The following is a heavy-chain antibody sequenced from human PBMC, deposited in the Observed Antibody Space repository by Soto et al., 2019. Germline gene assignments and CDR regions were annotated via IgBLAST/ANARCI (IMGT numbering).Heavy chain of an antibody. Sequence: SETLSLTCTVSGGSISSYYWSWIRQPPGKGLEWIGYIYYSGSTNYNPSLKSRVTISVDTSKNQFSLKLSSVTAADAAVYYCARIYGAFDDAFDIWGQGTMVTV. CDR2: IYYSGST. CDR1: GGSISSYY. J-gene: IGHJ3*02. CDR3: ARIYGAFDDAFDI. V-gene: IGHV4-59*01. D-gene: IGHD4-17*01.